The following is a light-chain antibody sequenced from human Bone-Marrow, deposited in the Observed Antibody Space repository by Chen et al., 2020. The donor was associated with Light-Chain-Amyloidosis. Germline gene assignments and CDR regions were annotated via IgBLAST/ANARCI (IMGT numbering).Light chain of an antibody. CDR1: QSVGDN. V-gene: IGKV3-15*01. CDR2: RAY. J-gene: IGKJ4*01. CDR3: QQHYAWPLT. Sequence: EIVMTQSPATLSVSPGESATLSCRASQSVGDNLAWYQQRPGQAPRLLIYRAYTRATGIPARFSGSGSGTDFTLTISSLQPEDFAVYYCQQHYAWPLTFGGGTKVEI.